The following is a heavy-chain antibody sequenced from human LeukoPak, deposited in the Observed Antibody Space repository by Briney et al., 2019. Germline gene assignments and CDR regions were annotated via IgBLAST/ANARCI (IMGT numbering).Heavy chain of an antibody. CDR1: GFTFSDST. D-gene: IGHD4-17*01. CDR3: TRDGDSVY. V-gene: IGHV3-73*01. CDR2: IKSRTNKYAT. Sequence: PGGSLRLSCAASGFTFSDSTIHWVRQASGKGLEWVGRIKSRTNKYATAYAASVKGRFTISRDDSKKPAYLQMHSLKTEDTALYYCTRDGDSVYWGQGTLVTVSS. J-gene: IGHJ4*02.